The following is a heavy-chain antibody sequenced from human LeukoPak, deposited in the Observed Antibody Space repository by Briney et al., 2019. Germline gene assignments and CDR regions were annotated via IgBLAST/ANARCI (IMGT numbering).Heavy chain of an antibody. J-gene: IGHJ4*02. Sequence: PGRSLRLSCAPSGFTFRSYGMHWVRQAPGKGLEWVAVISYDGSNEYYADSVKGRFTVSRDNSKNTLYLQMNSLRVEDTAVYYCASSAGALIDCWGQGTLVIVSS. V-gene: IGHV3-30*03. CDR2: ISYDGSNE. CDR3: ASSAGALIDC. CDR1: GFTFRSYG. D-gene: IGHD6-19*01.